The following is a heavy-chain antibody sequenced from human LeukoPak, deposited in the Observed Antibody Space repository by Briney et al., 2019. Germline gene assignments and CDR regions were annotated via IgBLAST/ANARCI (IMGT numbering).Heavy chain of an antibody. Sequence: GSLRLSCAASGFTFSSYAMNWVRQATGKGLEWVASISGNGGSTYYADSVKGRFTISRDNSKNTLYLQMNSLRAEDTAVYYCASAGPSYYYYMDVWGKGTTVTVSS. CDR3: ASAGPSYYYYMDV. D-gene: IGHD6-13*01. V-gene: IGHV3-23*01. CDR1: GFTFSSYA. CDR2: ISGNGGST. J-gene: IGHJ6*03.